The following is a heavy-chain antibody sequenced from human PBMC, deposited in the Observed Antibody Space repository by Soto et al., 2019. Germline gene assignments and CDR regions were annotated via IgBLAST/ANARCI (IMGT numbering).Heavy chain of an antibody. CDR1: GYTFTGYY. J-gene: IGHJ4*02. V-gene: IGHV1-2*04. CDR3: FVTVPVEYSSSSHPYYFDY. CDR2: INPNSGGT. D-gene: IGHD6-6*01. Sequence: GASVKVSCKASGYTFTGYYMHWVRQAPGQGLEWMGWINPNSGGTNYAQKFQGWVTMTRDTSISTAYMELSRLRSDDTAVYYCFVTVPVEYSSSSHPYYFDYWDQGTLVTVSS.